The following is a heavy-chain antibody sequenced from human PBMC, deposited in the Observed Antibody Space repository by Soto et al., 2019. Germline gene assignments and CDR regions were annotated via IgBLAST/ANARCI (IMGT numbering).Heavy chain of an antibody. V-gene: IGHV3-74*01. CDR2: INGDGTTT. CDR3: ARGVRGHYGKDV. CDR1: GFTFNNYW. J-gene: IGHJ6*02. Sequence: GGSLRLSCAASGFTFNNYWIHWVRQAPGKGPMWVSRINGDGTTTNYADSVKGRFAISRDNAKNTVYLQMNSLRAEDTALYYCARGVRGHYGKDVWGQGTTVTVSS. D-gene: IGHD3-10*01.